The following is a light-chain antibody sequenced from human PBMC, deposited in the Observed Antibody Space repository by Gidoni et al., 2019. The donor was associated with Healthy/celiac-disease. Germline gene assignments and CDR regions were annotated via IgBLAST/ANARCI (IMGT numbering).Light chain of an antibody. V-gene: IGKV3-20*01. J-gene: IGKJ1*01. CDR3: QQYGSSPWT. CDR1: QRGRSSY. CDR2: GAS. Sequence: EMVFTQSPGTLSLSPGARATLSCRASQRGRSSYLAWYQQKPGQAPRLLIYGASSRATGIPDRFSGSGSGTDFTRTISRLEPEDFAVYYCQQYGSSPWTFXQXTKVEIK.